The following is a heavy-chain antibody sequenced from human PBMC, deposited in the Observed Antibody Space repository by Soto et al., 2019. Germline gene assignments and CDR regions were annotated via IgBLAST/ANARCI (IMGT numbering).Heavy chain of an antibody. CDR2: IYYSGST. CDR1: GGSISSYY. D-gene: IGHD6-13*01. Sequence: PSETLSLTCTVSGGSISSYYWSWIRQPPGKGLECIGYIYYSGSTNYNPSLKSRVTISVDTSKNQFSLKLSSVTAADTAVYYCARDHGISSWFIGDDYYYGMDVWGQGTTVTVSS. CDR3: ARDHGISSWFIGDDYYYGMDV. J-gene: IGHJ6*02. V-gene: IGHV4-59*01.